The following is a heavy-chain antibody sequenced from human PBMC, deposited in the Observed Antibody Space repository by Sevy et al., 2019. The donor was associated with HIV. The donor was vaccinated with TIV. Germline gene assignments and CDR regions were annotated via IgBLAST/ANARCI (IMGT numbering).Heavy chain of an antibody. CDR1: GFPFSNYA. J-gene: IGHJ4*02. D-gene: IGHD2-21*02. V-gene: IGHV3-23*01. CDR3: SDRGR. Sequence: GGSLRLSCAASGFPFSNYAMSWVRQAPGKGMEWVSTITGNAANTFYAHSVQGRFTISRDNSHNTLFLQMNSLRVDDTAVYYCSDRGRWGQGSLVTVSS. CDR2: ITGNAANT.